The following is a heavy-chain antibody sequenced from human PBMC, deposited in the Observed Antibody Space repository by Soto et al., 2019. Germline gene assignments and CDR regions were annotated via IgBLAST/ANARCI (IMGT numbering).Heavy chain of an antibody. Sequence: QVQLVESGGGVVQPGRSLRLSCAASGFTFSSYAMHWVRQAPGKGLEWVAVISYDGSNKYYADSVKGRFNISRDNSKNTLYLQMNILRAEDTAVYYCARDKGYYYYYGMDVWGQGTTVTVSS. V-gene: IGHV3-30-3*01. CDR2: ISYDGSNK. CDR3: ARDKGYYYYYGMDV. J-gene: IGHJ6*02. CDR1: GFTFSSYA.